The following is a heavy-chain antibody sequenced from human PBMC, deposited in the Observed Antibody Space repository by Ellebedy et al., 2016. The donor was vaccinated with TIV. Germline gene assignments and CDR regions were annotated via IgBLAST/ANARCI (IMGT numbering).Heavy chain of an antibody. CDR1: GFTFSSNW. CDR2: INSDGSRS. CDR3: ARDGIVGGPTEYYFDS. V-gene: IGHV3-74*01. Sequence: GESLKISCAASGFTFSSNWMHWVRQAPGKGLVWVSRINSDGSRSTYADSVKGRFTISRDNAKNTLYVQMNSLRDEDTAVYYCARDGIVGGPTEYYFDSWGQGTLVTVSS. D-gene: IGHD1-26*01. J-gene: IGHJ4*02.